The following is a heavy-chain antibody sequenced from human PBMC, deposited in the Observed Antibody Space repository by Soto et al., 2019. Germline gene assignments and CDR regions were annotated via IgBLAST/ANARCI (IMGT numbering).Heavy chain of an antibody. J-gene: IGHJ5*02. V-gene: IGHV4-31*03. CDR3: ARGRNWLGYCSSTSCLNWFDP. Sequence: SETLSLTCTVSGGSISSGGYYWSWIRQHPGKGLEWIGYIYYSGSTYYNPSLKSRVTRSVDTSKNQFSLKLSSVAAADTAVYYCARGRNWLGYCSSTSCLNWFDPWGQGTLVTVSS. CDR1: GGSISSGGYY. CDR2: IYYSGST. D-gene: IGHD2-2*01.